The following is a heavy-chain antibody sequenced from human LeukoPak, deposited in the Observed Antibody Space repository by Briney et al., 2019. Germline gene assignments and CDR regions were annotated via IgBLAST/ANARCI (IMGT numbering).Heavy chain of an antibody. D-gene: IGHD5-12*01. CDR3: ARVAVSGYAQLVFDY. CDR1: GGSISSYY. CDR2: IYYSGST. J-gene: IGHJ4*02. Sequence: PSETLSLTCTVSGGSISSYYWNWIRQPPGKGLEWIGYIYYSGSTNYNPSLKSRVTISVDTSKNQFSLKLSSVTAADTAVYYCARVAVSGYAQLVFDYWGQGTLVTVSS. V-gene: IGHV4-59*12.